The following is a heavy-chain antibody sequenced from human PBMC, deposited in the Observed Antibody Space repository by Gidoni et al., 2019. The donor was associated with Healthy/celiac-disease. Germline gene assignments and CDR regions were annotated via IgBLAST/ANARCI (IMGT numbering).Heavy chain of an antibody. CDR2: IYYSGST. V-gene: IGHV4-39*01. CDR1: GGSISSSSYY. Sequence: QLQLQESGPGLVKPSETLSLTCTVSGGSISSSSYYWGWIRQPPGKGLEWIGSIYYSGSTYYNPSLKSRVTISVDTSKNQFSLKLSSVTAADTAVYYCARQANWNYVLNRFVSLGPYYFDYWGQGTLVTVSS. D-gene: IGHD1-7*01. J-gene: IGHJ4*02. CDR3: ARQANWNYVLNRFVSLGPYYFDY.